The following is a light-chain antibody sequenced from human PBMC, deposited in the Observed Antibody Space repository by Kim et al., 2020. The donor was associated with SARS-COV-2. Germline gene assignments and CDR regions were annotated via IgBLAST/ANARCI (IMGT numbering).Light chain of an antibody. Sequence: ALGQTVRITCKGDSLRSYFATWYQQKTGQAPVFVIYGNNNRPSGIPARFSASSSGNTASLIITGAQAEDEADYYCNSRDRSGNLVVFGGGTQLTVL. J-gene: IGLJ2*01. V-gene: IGLV3-19*01. CDR1: SLRSYF. CDR2: GNN. CDR3: NSRDRSGNLVV.